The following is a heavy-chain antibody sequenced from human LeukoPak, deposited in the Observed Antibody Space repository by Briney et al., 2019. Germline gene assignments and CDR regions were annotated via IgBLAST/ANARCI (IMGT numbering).Heavy chain of an antibody. CDR3: AKDKYSGSYPGHFDY. CDR1: GFTFSSYS. D-gene: IGHD1-26*01. CDR2: ISSSSSYI. V-gene: IGHV3-21*04. J-gene: IGHJ4*02. Sequence: TGGSLRLSCAASGFTFSSYSMNWVRQAPGKGLEWVSSISSSSSYIYYADSVKGRFTISRDNAKNSLYLQMNSLRAEDMALYYCAKDKYSGSYPGHFDYWGQGTLVTVSS.